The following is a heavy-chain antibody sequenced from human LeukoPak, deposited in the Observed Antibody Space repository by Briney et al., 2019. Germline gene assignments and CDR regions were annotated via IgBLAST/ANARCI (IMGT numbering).Heavy chain of an antibody. D-gene: IGHD5-12*01. CDR3: AKDGWIYPFDP. V-gene: IGHV3-74*01. CDR2: INSDGSRT. J-gene: IGHJ5*02. CDR1: GFTFSSYW. Sequence: GGSLRLSCAASGFTFSSYWMHWVRQAPGKGLVWVSRINSDGSRTSYADSVKGRFTISRDNSKNTLYLQMNSLRAEDTAVYYCAKDGWIYPFDPWGQGTLVTVSS.